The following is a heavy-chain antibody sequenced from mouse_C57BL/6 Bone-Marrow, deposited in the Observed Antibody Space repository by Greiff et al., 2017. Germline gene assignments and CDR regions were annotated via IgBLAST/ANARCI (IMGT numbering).Heavy chain of an antibody. D-gene: IGHD2-1*01. J-gene: IGHJ3*01. CDR3: ASGGNYVSAWFAY. V-gene: IGHV1-69*01. CDR1: GYTFTSYW. CDR2: IDTSDSYT. Sequence: QVQLQQPGAELVMPGASVQLSCKASGYTFTSYWMPWVKQRPGQGLEWIGEIDTSDSYTNYNQKFKGKSTLTVDKSSSTAYMQRSILTSEDSAVYYCASGGNYVSAWFAYWGQGTLVTVSA.